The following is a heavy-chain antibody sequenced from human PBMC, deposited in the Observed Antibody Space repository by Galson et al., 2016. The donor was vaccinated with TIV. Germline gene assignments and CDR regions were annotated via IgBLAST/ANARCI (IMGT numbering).Heavy chain of an antibody. CDR1: GYTFSKYG. Sequence: SVKVSCKASGYTFSKYGISWVRQAPGQGLEWVGWIGANSGDTNSAQKLQGRVTLATDTSTSTAYMELRSLRSDDTAVYYCARDRGSMTMILVAGYYYAMDVWGQGTTVTVSS. CDR3: ARDRGSMTMILVAGYYYAMDV. V-gene: IGHV1-18*01. J-gene: IGHJ6*02. CDR2: IGANSGDT. D-gene: IGHD6-19*01.